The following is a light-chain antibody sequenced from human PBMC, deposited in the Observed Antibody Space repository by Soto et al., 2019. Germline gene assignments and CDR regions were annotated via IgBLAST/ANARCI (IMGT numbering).Light chain of an antibody. CDR1: SSDVGAYNY. CDR2: EVN. Sequence: QSVLTQPPSASGSPGQSVTISCTGTSSDVGAYNYVSWYQQYPGKAPKLMIYEVNKRPSGVPDRFSGSKSGKTASLTVSGLQPEDEADYHCTSYAGSHIWVFGGGTKVTVL. V-gene: IGLV2-8*01. J-gene: IGLJ3*02. CDR3: TSYAGSHIWV.